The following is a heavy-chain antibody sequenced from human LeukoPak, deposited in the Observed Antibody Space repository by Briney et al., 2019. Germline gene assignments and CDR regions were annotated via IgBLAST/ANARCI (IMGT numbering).Heavy chain of an antibody. CDR1: GFTFRRYT. CDR2: ISSNGYYI. Sequence: GESLRLSCTASGFTFRRYTINWVRQAPGKGLEWVSSISSNGYYIYYAVSLEGRFTISRDNAKNSLYLQMDGLRAEDTAMYYCAREVGTFSSNLDYFDLWGQGTLVTVSS. V-gene: IGHV3-21*01. CDR3: AREVGTFSSNLDYFDL. J-gene: IGHJ4*02. D-gene: IGHD6-13*01.